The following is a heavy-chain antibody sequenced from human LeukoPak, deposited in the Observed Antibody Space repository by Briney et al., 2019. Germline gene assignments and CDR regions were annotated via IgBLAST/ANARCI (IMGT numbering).Heavy chain of an antibody. Sequence: PGGSLRLSCAASGFTFNKCAMSWVRQAPGKGLAWVSAISGSGDSTYYADSVKGRFTISRDQSKNTLYLQMNSLRAEDTAVYYCAKDTTYYYYYMDVWGKGTTVTVSS. CDR1: GFTFNKCA. D-gene: IGHD1-26*01. V-gene: IGHV3-23*01. CDR2: ISGSGDST. CDR3: AKDTTYYYYYMDV. J-gene: IGHJ6*03.